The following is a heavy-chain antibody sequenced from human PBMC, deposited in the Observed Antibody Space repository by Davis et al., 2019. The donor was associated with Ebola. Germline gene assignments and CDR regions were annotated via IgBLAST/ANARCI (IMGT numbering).Heavy chain of an antibody. D-gene: IGHD3-3*01. CDR2: IKHSGST. J-gene: IGHJ6*03. CDR1: GGSLSGYC. V-gene: IGHV4-34*01. CDR3: ARGLRTAFGVISSRTVPLVRYSLDV. Sequence: MPSETLSLTCGVSGGSLSGYCWTWIRQTPGRGPEWIGEIKHSGSTKYSPSLRSRVTITLDTSKNQFSLILTSVTAADTAVYYCARGLRTAFGVISSRTVPLVRYSLDVWDKGTIVTVSS.